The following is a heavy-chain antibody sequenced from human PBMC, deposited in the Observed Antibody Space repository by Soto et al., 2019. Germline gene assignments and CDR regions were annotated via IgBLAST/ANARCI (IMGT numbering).Heavy chain of an antibody. Sequence: QVQLQQWGAGLLKPSETLSLTCAVYGGSFSGYYWSWIRQPPGKGLEWIGEINHSGSTNYNPSLKSRVPISVDTSKNQFSLQLSSVTAAATSVYYCARDLPDSSLLWFSDYGMDVWGQGTTVTVSS. V-gene: IGHV4-34*01. CDR3: ARDLPDSSLLWFSDYGMDV. CDR2: INHSGST. J-gene: IGHJ6*02. D-gene: IGHD3-10*01. CDR1: GGSFSGYY.